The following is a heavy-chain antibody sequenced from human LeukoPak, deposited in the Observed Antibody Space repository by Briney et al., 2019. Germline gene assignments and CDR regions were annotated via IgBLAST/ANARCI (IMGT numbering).Heavy chain of an antibody. CDR1: GFPFSSRW. V-gene: IGHV3-7*04. CDR2: IKADGSEK. J-gene: IGHJ4*02. Sequence: GGSLRLSCAASGFPFSSRWMSWVRQAPGKGLEWVANIKADGSEKYYVHSVKGRFTVSRDNAKNSLYLQMNGLRAEDTGLYYCARYCGGGSCFDYWGRGSVVSVSS. D-gene: IGHD2-15*01. CDR3: ARYCGGGSCFDY.